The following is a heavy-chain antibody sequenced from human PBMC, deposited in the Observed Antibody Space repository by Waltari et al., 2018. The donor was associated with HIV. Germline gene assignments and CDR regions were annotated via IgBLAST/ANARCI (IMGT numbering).Heavy chain of an antibody. Sequence: VQLVQSAAEARKHADAVTPSCTPTGYTFLGYYMHWSDQAPGQGLECMGWINPNSGGTNYAQKFQGRVTMTRDTSISTAYMELSRLRSDDTAVYYCARGPPYYYGLGSPGGGWFDPWGQGTLVTVSS. CDR3: ARGPPYYYGLGSPGGGWFDP. V-gene: IGHV1-2*02. CDR2: INPNSGGT. CDR1: GYTFLGYY. J-gene: IGHJ5*02. D-gene: IGHD3-10*01.